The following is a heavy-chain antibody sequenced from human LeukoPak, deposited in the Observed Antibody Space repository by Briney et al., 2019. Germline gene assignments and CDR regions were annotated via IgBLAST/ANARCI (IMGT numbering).Heavy chain of an antibody. CDR3: VKTLKYYGSGRGLFDS. Sequence: PGGSLRLSCSASGLTFSSSAMYWVRQAPGKGLEYVSAFSSDGSSTFYADSVKGRFTISRDNSKNMLYLQMSSLRADDTAVYYCVKTLKYYGSGRGLFDSWGQGILVTVSS. CDR2: FSSDGSST. CDR1: GLTFSSSA. J-gene: IGHJ4*02. D-gene: IGHD3-10*01. V-gene: IGHV3-64D*06.